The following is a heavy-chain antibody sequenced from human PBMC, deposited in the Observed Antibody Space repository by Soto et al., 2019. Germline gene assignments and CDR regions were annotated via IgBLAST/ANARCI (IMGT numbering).Heavy chain of an antibody. V-gene: IGHV1-69*13. CDR3: ARGKAAIAVAGPFDY. J-gene: IGHJ4*02. CDR2: IIPIFGTA. D-gene: IGHD6-19*01. Sequence: SVKVSCKASGGTFSSYAISWVRQAPGQGLEWMGGIIPIFGTANYAQKFQGRVTITADESTSTAYMELSSLRSEDTAVYYCARGKAAIAVAGPFDYWGKGTLVTVSS. CDR1: GGTFSSYA.